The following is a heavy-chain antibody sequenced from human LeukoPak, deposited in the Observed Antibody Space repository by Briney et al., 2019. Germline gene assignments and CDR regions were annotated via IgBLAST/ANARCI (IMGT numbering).Heavy chain of an antibody. CDR1: GFTFSSYA. D-gene: IGHD6-19*01. V-gene: IGHV3-23*01. CDR2: IRDSGSST. CDR3: ARGGGAGRGYSSGWDAFDI. J-gene: IGHJ3*02. Sequence: GGALRLSCAASGFTFSSYAMSWVRQAPGKGLGWVSAIRDSGSSTHYADSVKGRFTTSRDNSKNTLYLQMSSLRAEDTAVYYCARGGGAGRGYSSGWDAFDIWGQGTMVTVSS.